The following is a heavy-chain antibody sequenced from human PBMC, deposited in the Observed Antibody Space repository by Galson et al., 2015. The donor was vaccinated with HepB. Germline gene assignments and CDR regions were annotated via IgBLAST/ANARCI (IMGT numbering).Heavy chain of an antibody. Sequence: SLRLSCAASGFTFTDYSMTWIRQTPGKGLEWVSYISGSGITTIFYANSVKGRFTISRDNAKNSLYLLMTSRRAEDTAVYYCARATLGWFDPWGQGTLVTASS. CDR1: GFTFTDYS. V-gene: IGHV3-11*01. D-gene: IGHD3-16*01. CDR2: ISGSGITTI. CDR3: ARATLGWFDP. J-gene: IGHJ5*02.